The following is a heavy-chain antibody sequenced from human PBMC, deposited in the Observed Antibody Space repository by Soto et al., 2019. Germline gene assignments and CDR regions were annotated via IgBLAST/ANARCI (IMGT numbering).Heavy chain of an antibody. V-gene: IGHV4-4*07. CDR3: ARDQGLGLVDDFDY. CDR1: GGSISSYY. Sequence: SETLSLTCTVSGGSISSYYWSWIRQPAGKGLEWIGRIYTSGSTNYNPSLKSRVTMSVDTSKNQFSLKLSSVTAADTAVYYCARDQGLGLVDDFDYWGQGTLVTVSS. J-gene: IGHJ4*02. D-gene: IGHD6-19*01. CDR2: IYTSGST.